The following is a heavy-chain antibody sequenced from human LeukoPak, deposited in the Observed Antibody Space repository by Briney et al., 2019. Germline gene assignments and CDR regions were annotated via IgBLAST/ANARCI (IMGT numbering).Heavy chain of an antibody. V-gene: IGHV3-7*01. Sequence: GGSLRLSCAASGFTFSKDWMNWVRQAPGKGLEWVANINQDGSKKYYVDSVKGRFTISRDNAKHSLYLQMDSLRAEDTDVYYCARDPDNTVGANFHYWGQGTLVTVSS. CDR3: ARDPDNTVGANFHY. J-gene: IGHJ4*02. CDR2: INQDGSKK. CDR1: GFTFSKDW. D-gene: IGHD5-12*01.